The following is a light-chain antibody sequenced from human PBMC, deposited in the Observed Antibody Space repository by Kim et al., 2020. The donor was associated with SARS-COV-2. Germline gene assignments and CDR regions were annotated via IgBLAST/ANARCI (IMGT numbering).Light chain of an antibody. CDR3: LQDHNYPRT. J-gene: IGKJ1*01. CDR2: SAS. Sequence: TRMTQSPSSLSASVGDRITITCRASQDIRNELGWYQQKPGKAPKVLIYSASTLQSGVSSRFSGSGSGTDFTLTISSLQPEDFATYYCLQDHNYPRTFGQGTKVDIK. V-gene: IGKV1-6*01. CDR1: QDIRNE.